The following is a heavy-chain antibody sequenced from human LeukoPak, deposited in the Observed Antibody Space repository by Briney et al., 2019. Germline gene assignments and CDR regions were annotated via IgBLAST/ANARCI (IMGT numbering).Heavy chain of an antibody. J-gene: IGHJ6*03. CDR2: ISTTGGTT. CDR3: AKNGDRGAYCSGGTCYPYYYYYMDV. CDR1: GFTFSTFA. Sequence: GGSLRLSCAASGFTFSTFAMIWVRQAPGRGLEWVSAISTTGGTTYYADSVRGRFTISRDNSRNTLYLQMNSLRAEDTAIYYCAKNGDRGAYCSGGTCYPYYYYYMDVWGKGTTVTISS. V-gene: IGHV3-23*01. D-gene: IGHD2-15*01.